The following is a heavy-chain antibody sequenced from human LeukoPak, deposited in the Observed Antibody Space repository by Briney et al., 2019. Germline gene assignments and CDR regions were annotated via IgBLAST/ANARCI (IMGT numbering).Heavy chain of an antibody. CDR1: GFAFSDSW. D-gene: IGHD4-23*01. Sequence: GGSLRLSCEVSGFAFSDSWMHWLRQTPGKGLVWVSRMYGDMSDISYADSVKGRFTISRDNAKNTVYLQMNSLRGEDTAVYYCARDLGLRGSTWGQGTLVTVSS. CDR3: ARDLGLRGST. J-gene: IGHJ5*02. V-gene: IGHV3-74*01. CDR2: MYGDMSDI.